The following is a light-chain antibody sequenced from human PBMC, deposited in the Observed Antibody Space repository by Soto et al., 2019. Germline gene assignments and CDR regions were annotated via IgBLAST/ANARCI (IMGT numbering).Light chain of an antibody. Sequence: EIVLTQSPGTLSLSPGERATLSCRASQSVSSSYLAWYQQKPGQAPRLLIYGASSRATGIPDRFSGSGSGTDFTLSISRLAPEDFAVYYCQQYGLSPPLTFGGGTKVEIK. CDR3: QQYGLSPPLT. J-gene: IGKJ4*01. CDR2: GAS. CDR1: QSVSSSY. V-gene: IGKV3-20*01.